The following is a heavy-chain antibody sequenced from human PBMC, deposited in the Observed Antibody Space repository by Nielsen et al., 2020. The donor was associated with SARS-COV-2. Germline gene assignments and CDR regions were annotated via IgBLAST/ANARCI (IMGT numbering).Heavy chain of an antibody. Sequence: VRQAPGKGLEWVSYISSSGNTVYYADSVKGRFTISRDNAKNSLYLQMNSLRAEDTAVYYCARAGGRGGSLYYDSRGYYFPFDSWGQGTLVNVPS. CDR2: ISSSGNTV. J-gene: IGHJ4*02. CDR3: ARAGGRGGSLYYDSRGYYFPFDS. V-gene: IGHV3-48*03. D-gene: IGHD3-22*01.